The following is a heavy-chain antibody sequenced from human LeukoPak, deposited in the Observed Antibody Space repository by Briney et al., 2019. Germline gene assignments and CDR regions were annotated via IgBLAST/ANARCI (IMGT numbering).Heavy chain of an antibody. V-gene: IGHV3-21*01. CDR3: ARDRFRGMDV. Sequence: TGGSLRLSCADSGSTFSDYSMNWVRQAPGKGLEWVSSISSSSSYIYYADSVKGRFTISRDNAKNSLYLQMNGLRAEDTAVYYCARDRFRGMDVWGKGTTVTVSS. CDR1: GSTFSDYS. D-gene: IGHD3-16*01. J-gene: IGHJ6*04. CDR2: ISSSSSYI.